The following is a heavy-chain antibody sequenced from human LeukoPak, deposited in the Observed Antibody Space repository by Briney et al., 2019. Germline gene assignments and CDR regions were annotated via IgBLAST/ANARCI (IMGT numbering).Heavy chain of an antibody. D-gene: IGHD1-26*01. CDR3: ARQVGATFYYYYYMDV. CDR2: IYSGGST. Sequence: GGSLRLSCAASGFTVSSNYMSWVRQAPGKGLEWVSVIYSGGSTYYADSVKGRFTISRDNSKNTLYLQMNSLRAEDTAVYYCARQVGATFYYYYYMDVWGKGTTVTISS. CDR1: GFTVSSNY. V-gene: IGHV3-53*01. J-gene: IGHJ6*03.